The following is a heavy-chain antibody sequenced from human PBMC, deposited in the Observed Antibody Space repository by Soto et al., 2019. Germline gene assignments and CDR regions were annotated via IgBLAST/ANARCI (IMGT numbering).Heavy chain of an antibody. CDR3: ARETYRGFYFDY. CDR1: GFTFTDYW. CDR2: INSDGSRT. D-gene: IGHD4-4*01. J-gene: IGHJ4*02. V-gene: IGHV3-74*01. Sequence: EVHLVESGGVLVQAGGSLRLSCAASGFTFTDYWTHWVRQAPGKGLVWVSRINSDGSRTSYADSVTGRFTISRDNAKNTLYLQMNSLRVEDTALYYCARETYRGFYFDYWGQGTLVTVSS.